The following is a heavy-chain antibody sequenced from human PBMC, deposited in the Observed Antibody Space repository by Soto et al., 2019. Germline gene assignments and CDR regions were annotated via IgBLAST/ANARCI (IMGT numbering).Heavy chain of an antibody. V-gene: IGHV3-23*01. D-gene: IGHD6-19*01. CDR3: AKGQGGSGWRYYFDY. J-gene: IGHJ4*02. CDR1: GFTFSSYA. CDR2: ISGSGGST. Sequence: EVPLLESGGGLVQPGGSLRLSCAASGFTFSSYAMSWVRQAPGKGLEWVSAISGSGGSTYYADSVKGRFTISRDNSKTPLYLQMTSLRAEDTAVYYCAKGQGGSGWRYYFDYWGQGTLVTVSS.